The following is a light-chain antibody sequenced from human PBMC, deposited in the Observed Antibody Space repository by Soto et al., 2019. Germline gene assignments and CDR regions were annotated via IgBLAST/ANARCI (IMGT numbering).Light chain of an antibody. V-gene: IGKV3-20*01. CDR3: QQQGT. CDR1: QSVSSSY. Sequence: EIVLTQSPGTLSLSPGERATLSCRASQSVSSSYLAWYQQKPGQAPRLLIYGASSRATGIPDRFSGSGSGTDFTLTISRLEPEDFAVYYCQQQGTFGGVTKVEIK. J-gene: IGKJ4*01. CDR2: GAS.